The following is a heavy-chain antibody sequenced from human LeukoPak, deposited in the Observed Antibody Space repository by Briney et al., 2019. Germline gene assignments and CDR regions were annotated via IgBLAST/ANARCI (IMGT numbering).Heavy chain of an antibody. J-gene: IGHJ4*02. CDR3: AKEDIFGEAIPGFYYYDF. V-gene: IGHV4-39*07. CDR1: GGSISSSSYY. D-gene: IGHD3-3*02. CDR2: IYYSGST. Sequence: SETLSLTCTVSGGSISSSSYYWGWIRQPPGKGLEWIGSIYYSGSTYYNPSLKSRVTISVDTSKNQLSLRLNSVTAADTAVYYCAKEDIFGEAIPGFYYYDFWGQGIVVTVSS.